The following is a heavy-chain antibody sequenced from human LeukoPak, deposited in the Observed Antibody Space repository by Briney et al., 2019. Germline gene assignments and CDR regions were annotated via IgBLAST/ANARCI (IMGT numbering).Heavy chain of an antibody. J-gene: IGHJ4*02. D-gene: IGHD3-10*01. CDR1: GFNFRNYA. Sequence: GGSLRLSCSASGFNFRNYAMHWVRQAPGKGLEYVSAMSVVTDRTFYADSVMGRFTISRDNSANTLYLQMSSLRPEDTAVYYCAKPARGSGIQDGFDSWGQGTLVTVAS. V-gene: IGHV3-64D*06. CDR3: AKPARGSGIQDGFDS. CDR2: MSVVTDRT.